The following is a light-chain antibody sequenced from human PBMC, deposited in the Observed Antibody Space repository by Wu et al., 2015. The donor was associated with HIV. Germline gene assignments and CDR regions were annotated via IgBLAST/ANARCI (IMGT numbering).Light chain of an antibody. Sequence: EIMMTQSPATLSVSPGERVTLSCRASQGVRSNLAWYQQKPGQAPKLLIYGASTRATGIPARLSGSGSGTEFTLTITSMQSEDFAVYYCQQYNNWPRTFGQGTKVEIK. CDR2: GAS. V-gene: IGKV3-15*01. CDR3: QQYNNWPRT. J-gene: IGKJ1*01. CDR1: QGVRSN.